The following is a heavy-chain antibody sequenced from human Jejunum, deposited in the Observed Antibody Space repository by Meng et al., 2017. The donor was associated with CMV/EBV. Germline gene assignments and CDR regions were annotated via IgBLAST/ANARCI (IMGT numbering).Heavy chain of an antibody. CDR2: ISSSGNYM. D-gene: IGHD3-10*01. CDR1: GFPVSSPS. CDR3: AREISMVRGGAE. Sequence: ASGFPVSSPSLSWVRQAPGQGLEWVSSISSSGNYMYYADSVKGRFTISRDSAKDSLYLQMNSLRVEDTAVYYCAREISMVRGGAEWGQGTLVTVSS. J-gene: IGHJ4*02. V-gene: IGHV3-21*01.